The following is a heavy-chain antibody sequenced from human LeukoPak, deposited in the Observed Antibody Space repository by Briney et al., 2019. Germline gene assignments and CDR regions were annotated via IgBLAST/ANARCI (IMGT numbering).Heavy chain of an antibody. D-gene: IGHD2-2*01. CDR3: AKDRDGYCSGTTCFYDAFDM. J-gene: IGHJ3*02. V-gene: IGHV3-66*01. CDR2: IYSGDST. Sequence: GGSLRLPCAASGFTVSSSYMTWVRQAPGKGLEWVSVIYSGDSTYYADSVKGRFTISRDNSKNMLYLQMNSLRAEDTAVYYCAKDRDGYCSGTTCFYDAFDMWGQGTMVTVSS. CDR1: GFTVSSSY.